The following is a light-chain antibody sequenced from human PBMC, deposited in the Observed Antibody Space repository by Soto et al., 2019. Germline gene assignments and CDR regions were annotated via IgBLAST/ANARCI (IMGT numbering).Light chain of an antibody. V-gene: IGKV3-20*01. J-gene: IGKJ5*01. CDR1: QSVSSSY. Sequence: SVLTQAPGTLSLSPGERATLCCRASQSVSSSYLAWYQQKPGQAPRLLIYGASSRATGIPDRFSGSGSGTDFTLTISRLEPEDFAVYYCQQYGSSPPITFGQGTRLEIK. CDR2: GAS. CDR3: QQYGSSPPIT.